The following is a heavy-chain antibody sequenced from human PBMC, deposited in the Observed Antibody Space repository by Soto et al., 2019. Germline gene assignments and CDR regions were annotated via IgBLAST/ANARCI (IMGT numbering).Heavy chain of an antibody. CDR3: ARDVVGANNLCDY. J-gene: IGHJ4*02. Sequence: EVQLLESGGGLLQPGESLRLSCAASGFTFSSYAMGWVRQAPGKGLEWVSTISGNGGNTYYADSVKGRFTISRDNSKNTLYLQMNSLRAEDTVVYYCARDVVGANNLCDYWGQGTLVTVSS. CDR2: ISGNGGNT. CDR1: GFTFSSYA. V-gene: IGHV3-23*01. D-gene: IGHD1-26*01.